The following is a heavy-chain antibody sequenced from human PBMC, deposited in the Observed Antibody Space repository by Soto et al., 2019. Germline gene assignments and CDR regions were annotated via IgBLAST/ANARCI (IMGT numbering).Heavy chain of an antibody. J-gene: IGHJ4*02. CDR2: VNPSGGHT. D-gene: IGHD2-21*02. CDR3: ARGGHVVVVTAALDY. CDR1: GDTFTDYY. Sequence: QVQLMQSGAEVKKPGASVKVSCKASGDTFTDYYIHWVRQAPGQGLEWMGTVNPSGGHTTYAQHFLGRVTMTRGTSTSSLYLELTRLTSDDTAIYYCARGGHVVVVTAALDYWGQGTLVTVSS. V-gene: IGHV1-46*01.